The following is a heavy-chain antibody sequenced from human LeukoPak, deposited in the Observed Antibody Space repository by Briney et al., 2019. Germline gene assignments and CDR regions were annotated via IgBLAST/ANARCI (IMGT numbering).Heavy chain of an antibody. CDR3: ARGSLNDYLSIDM. D-gene: IGHD5/OR15-5a*01. V-gene: IGHV1-2*02. CDR1: GYTFTGYY. J-gene: IGHJ3*02. CDR2: INPNSGAT. Sequence: ASVKVSCKPSGYTFTGYYIHCVRQAPGHGLECMGWINPNSGATHYAQKFQGSVTMTRDTSISSAHMEVSRLRSDDTALYYCARGSLNDYLSIDMWGQGTMVTVSS.